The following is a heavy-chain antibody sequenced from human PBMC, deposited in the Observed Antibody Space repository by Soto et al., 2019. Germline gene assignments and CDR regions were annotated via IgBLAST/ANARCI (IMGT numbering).Heavy chain of an antibody. CDR2: IIPFFGTS. CDR1: GGTFSSYP. D-gene: IGHD2-21*01. V-gene: IGHV1-69*01. J-gene: IGHJ6*02. CDR3: ARLAHITNYGMAV. Sequence: QVQLVQSGAEVKKPGSSVKVSCEASGGTFSSYPINWVRQAPGQGLEWMGGIIPFFGTSNYTQKFQGRVTITADDSTSTAYMELRSLRSEDTAVYYCARLAHITNYGMAVWGQGPTVTVSS.